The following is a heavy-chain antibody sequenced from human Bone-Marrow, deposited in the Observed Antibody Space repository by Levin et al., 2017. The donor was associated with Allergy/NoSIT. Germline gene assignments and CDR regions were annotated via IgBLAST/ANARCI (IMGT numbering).Heavy chain of an antibody. V-gene: IGHV3-33*01. J-gene: IGHJ4*02. CDR1: GFTFSNYG. CDR2: IWYDGSNK. D-gene: IGHD3-10*01. Sequence: GESLKISCAASGFTFSNYGMHWVRQAPGKGLEWVAVIWYDGSNKNYAESVKGRFTISRDNSRNTLYLQMNSLRAEDTALYYCARDAFMTMVRGYLDDWGQGALVTVSS. CDR3: ARDAFMTMVRGYLDD.